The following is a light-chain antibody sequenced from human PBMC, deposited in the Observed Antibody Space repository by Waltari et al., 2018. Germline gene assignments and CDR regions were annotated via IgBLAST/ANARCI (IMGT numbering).Light chain of an antibody. CDR3: SSSTGTTWV. Sequence: QSALTQPASVSGSPGQSITISCSGINSDVGVYNYVSWYQQHAGKAPEPMIYDVSNWPSGVSNRVSGSKSGSTASLTISGLQAEDEADYYCSSSTGTTWVFGGGTKVSVL. CDR1: NSDVGVYNY. J-gene: IGLJ3*02. CDR2: DVS. V-gene: IGLV2-14*03.